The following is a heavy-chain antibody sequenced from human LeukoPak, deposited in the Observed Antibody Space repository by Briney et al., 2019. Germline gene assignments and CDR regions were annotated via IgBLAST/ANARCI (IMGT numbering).Heavy chain of an antibody. V-gene: IGHV4-39*01. CDR1: GGSISSSSYY. D-gene: IGHD6-13*01. CDR3: ARHIPDSSRYYYYFYMDG. Sequence: SETLSLTCTVSGGSISSSSYYWGWIRQPPGKGLEWIGSIYYSGSTYYNPSIKSRATISVDTTNNQFSLKLSSVTAAYTAVYYYARHIPDSSRYYYYFYMDGWGKGTTVTISS. CDR2: IYYSGST. J-gene: IGHJ6*03.